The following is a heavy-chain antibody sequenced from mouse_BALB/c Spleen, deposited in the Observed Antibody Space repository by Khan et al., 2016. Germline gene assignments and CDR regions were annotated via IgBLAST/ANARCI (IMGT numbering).Heavy chain of an antibody. CDR1: GFSLTSYG. CDR2: IWAGGST. Sequence: QVQLKQSGPGLVAPSQSLSITCTVSGFSLTSYGVHWVRQPPGKGLEWLGVIWAGGSTNYNSALFSRLSISKDNSKSQVFLKMDRLQTDDTAMYYCARLEDIWGQGTTLTVSS. CDR3: ARLEDI. D-gene: IGHD1-3*01. V-gene: IGHV2-9*02. J-gene: IGHJ2*01.